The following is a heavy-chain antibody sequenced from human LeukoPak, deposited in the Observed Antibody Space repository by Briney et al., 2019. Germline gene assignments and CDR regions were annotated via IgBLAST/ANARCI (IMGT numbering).Heavy chain of an antibody. CDR1: GFTFSSYG. J-gene: IGHJ1*01. Sequence: GGSLRLSCAASGFTFSSYGMHWVRQAPGKGLEWVAFIRYDGSNKYYADSVKGRFTISRDNSKNTLYLQMNSLRAEDTAVYYCAKGPAYYDFWSGYYTAEYFQHWGQGTLVTVSS. D-gene: IGHD3-3*01. V-gene: IGHV3-30*02. CDR2: IRYDGSNK. CDR3: AKGPAYYDFWSGYYTAEYFQH.